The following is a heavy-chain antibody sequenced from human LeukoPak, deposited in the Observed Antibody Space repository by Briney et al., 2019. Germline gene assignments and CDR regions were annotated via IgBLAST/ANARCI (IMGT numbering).Heavy chain of an antibody. CDR2: ISGSGVST. Sequence: PGGSLRLSCAASGFTFNIYAMNWVRQAPGKGLEWVSAISGSGVSTYYADSVKGRFTISRDNSKNTLYLQMNSLRAEDTAVYYCAKDCSSTSCPTSDYWGQGTLVTVSS. V-gene: IGHV3-23*01. CDR3: AKDCSSTSCPTSDY. CDR1: GFTFNIYA. D-gene: IGHD2-2*01. J-gene: IGHJ4*02.